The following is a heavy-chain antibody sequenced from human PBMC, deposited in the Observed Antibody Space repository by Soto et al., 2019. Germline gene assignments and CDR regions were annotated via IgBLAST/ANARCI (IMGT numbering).Heavy chain of an antibody. J-gene: IGHJ4*02. V-gene: IGHV1-46*03. CDR2: ITPTGETT. CDR3: VREYKVGCGSYHL. Sequence: ASVKVSCKASGYIFSNYHMHCVRQAPGQGLEWMAIITPTGETTIYAQKFQGRITVTRDTSASTLYMHLRSLTSDDTAIYYCVREYKVGCGSYHLWGQGTLVTVS. CDR1: GYIFSNYH. D-gene: IGHD1-26*01.